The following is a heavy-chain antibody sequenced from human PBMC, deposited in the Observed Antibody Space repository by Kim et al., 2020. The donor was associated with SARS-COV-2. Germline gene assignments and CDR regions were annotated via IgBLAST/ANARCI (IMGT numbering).Heavy chain of an antibody. Sequence: GGSLRLSCEASGFSFSSYAMHWVRQAPGKGLEWVAVISYDGSYKYYADSVTGRFTISRDNSKNTLYLQMNGLRAEDTAVYYCAREALAGPWLGYFDYWGQGTLVTVSS. CDR1: GFSFSSYA. D-gene: IGHD6-19*01. CDR2: ISYDGSYK. CDR3: AREALAGPWLGYFDY. V-gene: IGHV3-30*04. J-gene: IGHJ4*02.